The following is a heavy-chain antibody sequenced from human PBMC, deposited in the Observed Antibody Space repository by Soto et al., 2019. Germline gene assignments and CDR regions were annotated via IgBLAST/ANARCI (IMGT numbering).Heavy chain of an antibody. Sequence: PGGSLRLSCAASGFTFSSYGMHWVRQAPGKGLELVAVIGYDGSNKYYADSVKGRFTISRDNSKNTLYLQMNSLRAEDTAVYYCARRGYCISTSCYGPAGYGMDVWGQGTTVTVSS. CDR1: GFTFSSYG. D-gene: IGHD2-2*01. J-gene: IGHJ6*02. CDR2: IGYDGSNK. CDR3: ARRGYCISTSCYGPAGYGMDV. V-gene: IGHV3-33*01.